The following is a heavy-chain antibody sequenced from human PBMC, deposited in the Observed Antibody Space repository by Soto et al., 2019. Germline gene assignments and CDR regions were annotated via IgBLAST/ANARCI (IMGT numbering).Heavy chain of an antibody. Sequence: EVQLVESGGGLVQPGRSLRLSCAASGFTFDDYAMHWVRQAPGKGLEWVSGISWNSGSIGYADSVKGRFTICRDNAKNSLYLQMNSLRAEDTALYYCAKDRGSGGIYYYYYGMDVWGQGTTVTVSS. CDR2: ISWNSGSI. J-gene: IGHJ6*02. CDR3: AKDRGSGGIYYYYYGMDV. D-gene: IGHD2-15*01. V-gene: IGHV3-9*01. CDR1: GFTFDDYA.